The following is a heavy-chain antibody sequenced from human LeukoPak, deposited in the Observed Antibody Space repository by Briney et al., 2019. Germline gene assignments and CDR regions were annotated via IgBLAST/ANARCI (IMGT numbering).Heavy chain of an antibody. D-gene: IGHD2-2*01. CDR2: IIPIFGTT. J-gene: IGHJ5*02. V-gene: IGHV1-69*13. CDR1: GYTFTSYG. CDR3: ARSSSVPAVTWFDP. Sequence: ASVKVSCKASGYTFTSYGISWVRQAPGQGLEWMGGIIPIFGTTNYAQKFQGRVTITADESTSTAYMELSSLRSEDTAVYYCARSSSVPAVTWFDPWGHGTLVTVSS.